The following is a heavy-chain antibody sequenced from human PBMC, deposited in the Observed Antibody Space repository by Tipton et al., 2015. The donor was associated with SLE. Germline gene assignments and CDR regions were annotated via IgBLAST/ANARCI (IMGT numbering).Heavy chain of an antibody. V-gene: IGHV4-4*07. CDR2: IYTSGST. CDR3: AREGNYYDSSGPIDYFDY. CDR1: GGSISNYY. D-gene: IGHD3-22*01. Sequence: TLSLTCTVSGGSISNYYWSWIRQPAGKGLEWIGRIYTSGSTNYNPSLKSRVTMSVDTSKNQFSLKLCSVTAADTAVYYCAREGNYYDSSGPIDYFDYWGQGTLVTVSS. J-gene: IGHJ4*02.